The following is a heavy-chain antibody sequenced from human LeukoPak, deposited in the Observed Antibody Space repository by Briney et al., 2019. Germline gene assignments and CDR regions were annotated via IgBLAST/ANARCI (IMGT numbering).Heavy chain of an antibody. CDR3: ARASVTSYYYYYMDA. Sequence: SETLSLTCTVSGGSITNYYWTWIRQPPGKGLEWIGYIHYSGSTNYNPSLKSRVTISVDTSKNQFSLKLSSVTAADTAVYYCARASVTSYYYYYMDAGGKGPTVTVSS. D-gene: IGHD4-11*01. CDR2: IHYSGST. CDR1: GGSITNYY. J-gene: IGHJ6*03. V-gene: IGHV4-59*01.